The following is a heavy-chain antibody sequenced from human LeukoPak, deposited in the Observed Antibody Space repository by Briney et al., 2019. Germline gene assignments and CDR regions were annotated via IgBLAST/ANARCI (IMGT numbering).Heavy chain of an antibody. J-gene: IGHJ5*02. Sequence: NPSETLSLTCTVSGGSISSYYWSWIRQPAGKGLEWIGRIYTSGSTNYNPSLKSRVTMSVDTSKNQFSLKLSSVTAADTAVYYCARAPYCSGGTCYSFGWFDPWGQGTLVTVSS. D-gene: IGHD2-15*01. CDR3: ARAPYCSGGTCYSFGWFDP. CDR2: IYTSGST. CDR1: GGSISSYY. V-gene: IGHV4-4*07.